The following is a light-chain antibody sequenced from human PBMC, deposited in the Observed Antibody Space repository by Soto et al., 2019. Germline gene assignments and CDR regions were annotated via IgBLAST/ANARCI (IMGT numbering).Light chain of an antibody. CDR3: CSYAGRSRVV. V-gene: IGLV2-23*01. J-gene: IGLJ2*01. Sequence: QSVLTQPASVSGSLGQSITISCTGTSSDVGNYNLVSWYQQHPGKAPKLLIYEGSKRPSGVSYRFSGSKSGNTASLTISGLQTEDEADYHCCSYAGRSRVVFGGGTKLTVL. CDR2: EGS. CDR1: SSDVGNYNL.